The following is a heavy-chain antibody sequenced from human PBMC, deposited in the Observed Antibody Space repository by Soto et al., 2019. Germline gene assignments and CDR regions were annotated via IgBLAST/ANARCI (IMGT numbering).Heavy chain of an antibody. Sequence: PGGSLRLSCAASGFKFSNYAMSWVRQAPGKGLEWVSLISATGGGTYYADSVKGRFTISRDNSHNTLYLQVHSLTAEDTAVYYCAKDRRAGGNSAFYFDFWGQGAQVTVCS. CDR1: GFKFSNYA. CDR2: ISATGGGT. J-gene: IGHJ4*02. D-gene: IGHD3-16*01. V-gene: IGHV3-23*01. CDR3: AKDRRAGGNSAFYFDF.